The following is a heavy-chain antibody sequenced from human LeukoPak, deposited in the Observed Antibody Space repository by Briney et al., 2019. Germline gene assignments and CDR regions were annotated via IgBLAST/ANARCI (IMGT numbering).Heavy chain of an antibody. Sequence: GGSLRLSCAASGFSFSNYGMNWVRQAPGKGLEWVSGIIGSGAMTYYADSVKGRFTISRDNAKNSLYLQMNSLRAEDTAVYYCAELGITMIGGVWGKGTTVTISS. J-gene: IGHJ6*04. V-gene: IGHV3-48*03. CDR2: IIGSGAMT. CDR1: GFSFSNYG. D-gene: IGHD3-10*02. CDR3: AELGITMIGGV.